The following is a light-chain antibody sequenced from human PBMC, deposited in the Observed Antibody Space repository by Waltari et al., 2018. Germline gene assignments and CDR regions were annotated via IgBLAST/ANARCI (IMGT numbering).Light chain of an antibody. CDR1: VLGKKF. Sequence: SYELTQPSSVSVSPGQTARITCSGDVLGKKFIRWFQQKPGQAPGLLIFRDSERPSGIPERFSGSSSGTTVTLTISGAQVEDEADYYCFNVDDNSLRLFGGGTKLTVL. CDR3: FNVDDNSLRL. V-gene: IGLV3-27*01. CDR2: RDS. J-gene: IGLJ2*01.